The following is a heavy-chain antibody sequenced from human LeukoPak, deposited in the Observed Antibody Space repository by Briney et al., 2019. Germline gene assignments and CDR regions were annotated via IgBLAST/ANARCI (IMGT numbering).Heavy chain of an antibody. J-gene: IGHJ4*02. Sequence: PSETLSPTCTVSGVSISSSNSYWGWIRQPPEKGLEWIGYIHYSGSTSYNPSLKSRVTMSVDTSKNHFSLTVTSVTAADTAVYYCARGGNSWYADYWGPGTLVTVSS. V-gene: IGHV4-61*03. CDR3: ARGGNSWYADY. CDR2: IHYSGST. D-gene: IGHD6-13*01. CDR1: GVSISSSNSY.